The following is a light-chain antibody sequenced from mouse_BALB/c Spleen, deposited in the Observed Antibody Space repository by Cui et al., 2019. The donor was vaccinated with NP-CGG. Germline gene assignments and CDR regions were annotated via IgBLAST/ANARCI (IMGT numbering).Light chain of an antibody. V-gene: IGLV1*01. Sequence: QAFVTQESALTTSPGETVTLTCRSSTGAVTTSNYANWVQEKPDHLFTGLIGGTNNRAPGVPARFSGSLIGDKAALTIPGAQTEDEAIYFCALWYSNHWVFGGGTKLTVL. CDR2: GTN. J-gene: IGLJ1*01. CDR1: TGAVTTSNY. CDR3: ALWYSNHWV.